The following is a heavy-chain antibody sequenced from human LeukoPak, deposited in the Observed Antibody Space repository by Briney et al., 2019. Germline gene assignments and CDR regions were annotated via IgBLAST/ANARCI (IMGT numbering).Heavy chain of an antibody. CDR3: AKDELPKTDYYYYMDV. V-gene: IGHV3-30*02. CDR1: GFTFSSYG. Sequence: GGSLRLSCAASGFTFSSYGMHWVRQAPGKGLEWVAFIRYDGSNKYYADSVKGRFTISRDNSKNTLYLQMNSLRAEDTAVYYCAKDELPKTDYYYYMDVWGKGTTVTISS. J-gene: IGHJ6*03. D-gene: IGHD2-15*01. CDR2: IRYDGSNK.